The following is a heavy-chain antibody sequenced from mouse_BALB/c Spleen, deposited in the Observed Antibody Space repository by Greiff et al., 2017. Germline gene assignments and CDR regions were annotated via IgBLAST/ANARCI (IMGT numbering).Heavy chain of an antibody. J-gene: IGHJ3*01. Sequence: VQLQQSGPELVKPGASVKISCKASGYTFTDYNMHWVKQSHGKSLEWIGYIYPYNGGTGYNQKFKSKATLTVDNSSSTAYMELRSLTSEDSAVYYCARGGITKAWFAYWGQGTLVTVSA. CDR1: GYTFTDYN. CDR3: ARGGITKAWFAY. CDR2: IYPYNGGT. D-gene: IGHD2-4*01. V-gene: IGHV1S29*02.